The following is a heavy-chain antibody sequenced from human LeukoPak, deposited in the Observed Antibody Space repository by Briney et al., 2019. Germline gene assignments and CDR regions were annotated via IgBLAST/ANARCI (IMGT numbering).Heavy chain of an antibody. CDR1: GSTFTSYG. CDR2: ISAYNGNT. D-gene: IGHD6-13*01. CDR3: ARGAVYSSSWYWGNWFDP. V-gene: IGHV1-18*01. J-gene: IGHJ5*02. Sequence: GASVKVSCRASGSTFTSYGISWVRQAPGQGLEWMGWISAYNGNTNYAQKLQGRVTTTTDTSTSTAYMELRSLRSDDTAVYYCARGAVYSSSWYWGNWFDPWGQGTLVTVSS.